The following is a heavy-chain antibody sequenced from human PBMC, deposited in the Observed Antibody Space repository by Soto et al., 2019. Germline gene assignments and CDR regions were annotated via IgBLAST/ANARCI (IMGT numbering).Heavy chain of an antibody. Sequence: GASVKVSCKASGYTFTSYDINWVRQATGQGLEWMGWMNPNSGNTGYAQKFQGRVTMTRNTSISTAYMELSSLRSEDTAVYYCARVGVGDFWSGHYRYGMDVWGQGTTVTVSS. D-gene: IGHD3-3*01. CDR3: ARVGVGDFWSGHYRYGMDV. V-gene: IGHV1-8*01. CDR2: MNPNSGNT. CDR1: GYTFTSYD. J-gene: IGHJ6*02.